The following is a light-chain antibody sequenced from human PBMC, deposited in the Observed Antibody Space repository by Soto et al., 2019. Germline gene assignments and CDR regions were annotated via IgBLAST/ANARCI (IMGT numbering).Light chain of an antibody. CDR3: SSYTSRSTRV. CDR1: SSDVGGYNY. CDR2: DVS. J-gene: IGLJ1*01. Sequence: QSALTQPASVSGSPGQSITISCTGTSSDVGGYNYVSWYQHHPGKAPKLMIYDVSNRHSGVSNRFSGSKSGNTASLTISGLQAEDEADYYCSSYTSRSTRVFGTGTKLTVL. V-gene: IGLV2-14*03.